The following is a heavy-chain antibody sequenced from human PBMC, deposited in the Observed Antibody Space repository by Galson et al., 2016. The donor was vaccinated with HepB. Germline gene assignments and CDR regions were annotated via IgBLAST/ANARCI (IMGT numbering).Heavy chain of an antibody. J-gene: IGHJ4*02. CDR2: IYHSGST. D-gene: IGHD7-27*01. V-gene: IGHV4-61*08. CDR3: ARSPGYYFDS. CDR1: GGSISSGDYY. Sequence: SETLSLTCPVSGGSISSGDYYWSWIRQPPGKGLEWIGYIYHSGSTNYNPSFESRVTISVDTSKNQVSLKLSSVTAADAAVYYCARSPGYYFDSWGQGTLVTVSS.